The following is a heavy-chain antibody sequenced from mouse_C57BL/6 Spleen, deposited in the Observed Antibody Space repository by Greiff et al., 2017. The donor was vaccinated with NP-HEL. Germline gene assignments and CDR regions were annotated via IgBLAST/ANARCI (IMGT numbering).Heavy chain of an antibody. D-gene: IGHD4-1*01. CDR3: ARDGMAGTPAWFAY. CDR2: ISDGGSYT. J-gene: IGHJ3*01. CDR1: GFTFSSYA. Sequence: EVKLVESGGGLVKPGGSLKLSCAASGFTFSSYAMSWVRQTPEKRLEWVATISDGGSYTYYPDNVKGRFTISRDNAKNNLYLQMSHLKSEDTAMYYCARDGMAGTPAWFAYWGQGTLVTVSA. V-gene: IGHV5-4*01.